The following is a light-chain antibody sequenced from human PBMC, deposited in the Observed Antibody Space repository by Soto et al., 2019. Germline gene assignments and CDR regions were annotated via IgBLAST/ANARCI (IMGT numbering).Light chain of an antibody. V-gene: IGKV1-39*01. CDR3: QQTVNTQGT. Sequence: DIRMTQSPSSLSASVGDRVTITCRASQGISSWLHWYQQKPGQAPRLLIHGASRRASGVPARFSGSGSGTEFTLTISSLQSEDFAAYFCQQTVNTQGTFGEGTKVDIK. CDR1: QGISSW. J-gene: IGKJ4*02. CDR2: GAS.